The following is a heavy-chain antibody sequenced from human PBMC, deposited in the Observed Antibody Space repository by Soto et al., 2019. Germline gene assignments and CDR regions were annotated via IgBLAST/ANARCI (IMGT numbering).Heavy chain of an antibody. J-gene: IGHJ1*01. V-gene: IGHV4-59*01. CDR2: IYYSGST. D-gene: IGHD3-3*01. CDR1: GGSISSYY. Sequence: SETLSLTCSVSGGSISSYYWSWIRRPPGKGLEWIGYIYYSGSTNYNPSLKSRVTISVDTSKNQFSLKLSSVTAADTAVYYCARVTLIYDFWSGYYRTAEYFQHWGQGTLVTVSS. CDR3: ARVTLIYDFWSGYYRTAEYFQH.